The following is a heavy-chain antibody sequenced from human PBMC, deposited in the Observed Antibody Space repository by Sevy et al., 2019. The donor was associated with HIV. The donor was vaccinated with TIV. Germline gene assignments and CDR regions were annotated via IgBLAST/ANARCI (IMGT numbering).Heavy chain of an antibody. J-gene: IGHJ4*02. CDR2: ISNDGSNK. Sequence: GGSLRLSCAASGFTFSSYGMHWVRQAPGKGLEWVAVISNDGSNKYYADSVKGRFTIARDNSKNTLYLQMNSLRAADTAVFYCARSTSSSPKHYYDSGGSQGYFDYWGQGTLVTVSS. D-gene: IGHD3-22*01. CDR3: ARSTSSSPKHYYDSGGSQGYFDY. V-gene: IGHV3-30*03. CDR1: GFTFSSYG.